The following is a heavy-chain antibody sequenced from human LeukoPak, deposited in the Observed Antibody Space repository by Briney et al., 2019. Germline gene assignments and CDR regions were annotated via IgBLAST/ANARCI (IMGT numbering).Heavy chain of an antibody. CDR2: INHSGST. CDR3: ARMGGSGLRL. Sequence: SETLSLTCAVYGGSFSGYYWNWIRQPPGKGLEWIGEINHSGSTNYNPSLESRVTISVDTSKNQFSLKLSSVTAADTAVYYCARMGGSGLRLWDQGTLVTVSS. CDR1: GGSFSGYY. V-gene: IGHV4-34*01. J-gene: IGHJ4*02. D-gene: IGHD6-19*01.